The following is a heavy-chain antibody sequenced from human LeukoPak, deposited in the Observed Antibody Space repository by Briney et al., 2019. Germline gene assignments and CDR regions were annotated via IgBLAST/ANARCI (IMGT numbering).Heavy chain of an antibody. D-gene: IGHD5-12*01. CDR2: IWYDGSNK. Sequence: GRSLRLSCAASGFTFSSYGMHWVRQAPGKGLEWVAVIWYDGSNKYYADSVKGRFTISRDISKNTLYLQMNSLRAEDTAVYYCAREGGGYDELVFDYWGQGTLVTVSS. J-gene: IGHJ4*02. CDR3: AREGGGYDELVFDY. V-gene: IGHV3-33*01. CDR1: GFTFSSYG.